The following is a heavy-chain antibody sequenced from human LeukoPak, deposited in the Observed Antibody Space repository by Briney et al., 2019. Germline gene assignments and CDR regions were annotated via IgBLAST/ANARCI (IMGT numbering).Heavy chain of an antibody. J-gene: IGHJ4*03. CDR1: GYTFTSYG. CDR2: ISAYNGNT. V-gene: IGHV1-18*01. CDR3: AGDGWLVVGTFDY. Sequence: AASVKVSCKASGYTFTSYGISWVRQAPGQGLEWMGWISAYNGNTNYAQKLQGRVTMTTDTSTSTAYMELRSLRSDDTAGYCCAGDGWLVVGTFDYWGKGPWSPSPQ. D-gene: IGHD6-19*01.